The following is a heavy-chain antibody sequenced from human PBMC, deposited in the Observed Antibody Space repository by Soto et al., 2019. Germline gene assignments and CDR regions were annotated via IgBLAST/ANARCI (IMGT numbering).Heavy chain of an antibody. D-gene: IGHD3-22*01. CDR1: GGSFSGYH. Sequence: SETLSLTCAVYGGSFSGYHWSWIRQPPGKGLEWSGEINHSGSSDYNPSLKSRLTVSVDTSKNQFSLKLNSVTAADTAVYYCARGIAMQVVVERDEPDKNYLDSWGQGTLVTVSS. CDR2: INHSGSS. J-gene: IGHJ4*02. CDR3: ARGIAMQVVVERDEPDKNYLDS. V-gene: IGHV4-34*01.